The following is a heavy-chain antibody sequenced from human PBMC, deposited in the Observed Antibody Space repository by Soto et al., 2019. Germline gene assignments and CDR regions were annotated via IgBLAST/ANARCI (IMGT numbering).Heavy chain of an antibody. J-gene: IGHJ6*02. CDR1: GGSVRSGYHF. V-gene: IGHV4-61*01. Sequence: LSLTCSVSGGSVRSGYHFWNWIRQHPGRGLEWLGYMYYTGVTNYNPSLKSRVSMSVDTSKNQFSLKLTSLTAADTAVYYCARGGEPLGYYGLDVWGQGTTITVSS. CDR3: ARGGEPLGYYGLDV. CDR2: MYYTGVT. D-gene: IGHD3-10*01.